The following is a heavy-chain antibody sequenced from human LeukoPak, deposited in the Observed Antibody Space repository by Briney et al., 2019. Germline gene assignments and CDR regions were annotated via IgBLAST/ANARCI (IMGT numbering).Heavy chain of an antibody. V-gene: IGHV3-7*01. D-gene: IGHD2-2*01. CDR2: INQAGSDT. J-gene: IGHJ3*02. Sequence: GGSLRLSCAASGFTFSNFWMSWVRQAPGKGLAWVTNINQAGSDTYSVGSVKGRFTISRDNAKDSLYLQMNSLRPEDTGVYYCARTFVEVPGASDVFDIWGQGTMVTVSS. CDR1: GFTFSNFW. CDR3: ARTFVEVPGASDVFDI.